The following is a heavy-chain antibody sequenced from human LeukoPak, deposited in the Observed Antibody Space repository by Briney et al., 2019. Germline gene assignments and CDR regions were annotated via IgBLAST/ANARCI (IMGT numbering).Heavy chain of an antibody. Sequence: GGSLRLSCVASGFTFDDYAMHWVRQAPGKGLEWVSGISWNSGSIGYADSVKGRFTISRDNAKNSLYLQMNSLRAEDTALYYCAKDSYDFWSGYLDYWGQGTLVTVSS. CDR2: ISWNSGSI. CDR1: GFTFDDYA. V-gene: IGHV3-9*01. J-gene: IGHJ4*02. CDR3: AKDSYDFWSGYLDY. D-gene: IGHD3-3*01.